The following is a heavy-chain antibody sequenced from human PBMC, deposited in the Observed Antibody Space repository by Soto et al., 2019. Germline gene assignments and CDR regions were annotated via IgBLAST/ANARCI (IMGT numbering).Heavy chain of an antibody. CDR1: VFTFSNYE. V-gene: IGHV3-48*03. D-gene: IGHD2-2*01. CDR3: ARELSTSYFDY. Sequence: PGWSLRVSCAASVFTFSNYEMNWVRQAPGKGLEWVSYISYGGTTLYYADSVRGRFTISRDNAENSLYLQMNSLRAEDTALYYCARELSTSYFDYWGQGTPVTVSS. CDR2: ISYGGTTL. J-gene: IGHJ4*02.